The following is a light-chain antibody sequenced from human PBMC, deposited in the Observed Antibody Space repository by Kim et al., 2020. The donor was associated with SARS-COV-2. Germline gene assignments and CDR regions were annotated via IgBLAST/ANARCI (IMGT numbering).Light chain of an antibody. CDR1: QSVSSN. V-gene: IGKV3-15*01. CDR3: QQYNNWPPLYT. J-gene: IGKJ2*01. Sequence: EMVMTQSPATLSVSPGERATVSCRASQSVSSNLAWYQQKPGQAPRLLLYGATTRAIGIPARFSGSGSGTEFTLTISSLQSEDVAVYYCQQYNNWPPLYTFGQGTKLEIK. CDR2: GAT.